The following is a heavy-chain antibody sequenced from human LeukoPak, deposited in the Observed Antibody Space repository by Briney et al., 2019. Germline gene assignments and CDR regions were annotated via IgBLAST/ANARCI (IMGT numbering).Heavy chain of an antibody. CDR2: IYYSGST. Sequence: SETLSLTCTVFGGSISSSSYYWGWLRQPPGKGLEWIGSIYYSGSTYYNPSLKSRVTISVDTSKNQFSLKLSSVTAADTAVYYCAVCYYVGSFDYWGQGTLVTVSS. J-gene: IGHJ4*02. CDR3: AVCYYVGSFDY. D-gene: IGHD1-26*01. CDR1: GGSISSSSYY. V-gene: IGHV4-39*07.